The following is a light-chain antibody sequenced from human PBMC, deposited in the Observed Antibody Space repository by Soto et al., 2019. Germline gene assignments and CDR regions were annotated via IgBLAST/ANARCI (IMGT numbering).Light chain of an antibody. CDR1: QTISHW. Sequence: DIHLTQSPSTLSASVGDRVTITCRASQTISHWLAWYQQKPGKAPKLLIFDASNLENGVPSRFSGSGSGTEFTLTISSLEPEDFAVYYCQRRSNWPWTFGQGTKVEIK. V-gene: IGKV1-5*01. J-gene: IGKJ1*01. CDR3: QRRSNWPWT. CDR2: DAS.